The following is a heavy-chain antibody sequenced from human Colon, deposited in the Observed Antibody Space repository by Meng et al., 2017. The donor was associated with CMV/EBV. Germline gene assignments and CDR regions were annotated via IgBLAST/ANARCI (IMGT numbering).Heavy chain of an antibody. V-gene: IGHV3-66*02. CDR2: IYSGGST. CDR1: GFIVSNNH. Sequence: GESLKISCAASGFIVSNNHMTWVRQAPGKGLEYVSIIYSGGSTDYVDSVKGRFTISRDSSKNTLFLQTNSLRLEDTALYYCARGGHYGAWGQGTLVTVSS. J-gene: IGHJ5*02. CDR3: ARGGHYGA. D-gene: IGHD2-21*02.